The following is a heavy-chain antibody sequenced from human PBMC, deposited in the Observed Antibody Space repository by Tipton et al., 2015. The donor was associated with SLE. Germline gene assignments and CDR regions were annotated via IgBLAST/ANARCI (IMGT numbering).Heavy chain of an antibody. CDR1: GYTFTAYY. V-gene: IGHV1-2*02. CDR2: INPDTGDT. CDR3: ERGRGTMIVVDFDA. D-gene: IGHD3-22*01. Sequence: QVQLVPSGPEVKKPGASVKVSCKASGYTFTAYYIHWVRQAPGQGLEWMGWINPDTGDTNFAPRFQGRVTMTRDTSIRSTFMDLGSLRSDDTAVYYCERGRGTMIVVDFDAWGQGALVTVSS. J-gene: IGHJ4*02.